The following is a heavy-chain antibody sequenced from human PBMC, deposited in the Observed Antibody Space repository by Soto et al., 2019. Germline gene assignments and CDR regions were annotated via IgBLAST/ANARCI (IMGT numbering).Heavy chain of an antibody. D-gene: IGHD2-15*01. J-gene: IGHJ4*02. CDR3: ARDSLEAATALRY. CDR2: ISYDGSNK. Sequence: QVQLVESGGGVVQPGRSLRLSCAASGFTFSSYAMHWVRQAPGKGLEWVAVISYDGSNKYYADSVKGRFTISRDNSENTLELQMNSLRAEDTAVYYCARDSLEAATALRYWGQGTLVTVSS. CDR1: GFTFSSYA. V-gene: IGHV3-30-3*01.